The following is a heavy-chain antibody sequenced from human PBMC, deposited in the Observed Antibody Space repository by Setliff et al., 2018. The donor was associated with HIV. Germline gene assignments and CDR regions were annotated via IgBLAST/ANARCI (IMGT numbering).Heavy chain of an antibody. CDR3: ARGDIVVVPAAMDY. Sequence: PSETLSLTCTVSGGSISNSRYYWSWIRQPPGKGLEWIGRIYYSGSTYYNPSLKSRVTISVDTSKNQFSLKLSSVTAADTAVYYCARGDIVVVPAAMDYWGQGTLVTVSS. J-gene: IGHJ4*02. D-gene: IGHD2-2*01. V-gene: IGHV4-39*07. CDR1: GGSISNSRYY. CDR2: IYYSGST.